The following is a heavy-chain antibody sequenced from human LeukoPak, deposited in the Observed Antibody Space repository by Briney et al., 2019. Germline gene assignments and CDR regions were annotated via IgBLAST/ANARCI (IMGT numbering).Heavy chain of an antibody. Sequence: SETLSLTCTVSGGSISSGSYYWSWIRQPAGKGLEWIGRIYTSGSTNYNPSLKSRVTISVDTSENQFSLKLSSVTAADTAVYYCARDRNNDFWSGLYAQNYYYMDVWGKGTTVTVSS. CDR3: ARDRNNDFWSGLYAQNYYYMDV. J-gene: IGHJ6*03. CDR2: IYTSGST. V-gene: IGHV4-61*02. CDR1: GGSISSGSYY. D-gene: IGHD3-3*01.